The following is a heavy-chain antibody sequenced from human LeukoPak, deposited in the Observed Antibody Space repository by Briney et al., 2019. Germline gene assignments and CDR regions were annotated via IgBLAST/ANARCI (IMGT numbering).Heavy chain of an antibody. V-gene: IGHV4-31*03. Sequence: PSETLSLTCTVSGGSISSGGYYWSWLRQHPGKGLEWIGYIYYSGSTYYNPSLKSRVTISVDTSKNQFSLKLSSVTAADTAVYYCARVRRCSSTSCYGDDNWFDPWGQGTLVTVSS. D-gene: IGHD2-2*01. CDR3: ARVRRCSSTSCYGDDNWFDP. CDR1: GGSISSGGYY. CDR2: IYYSGST. J-gene: IGHJ5*02.